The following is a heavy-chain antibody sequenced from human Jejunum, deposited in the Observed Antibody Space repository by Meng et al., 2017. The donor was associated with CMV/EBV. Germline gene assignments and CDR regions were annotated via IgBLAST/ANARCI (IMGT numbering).Heavy chain of an antibody. Sequence: ETLSLSWTCYGGASRSTYCTWVRQSAWKGLEWIGLIPTSGTTNYNTSLQSRVTLSLDTYKDKFSLKLTSVTAADTAVYYCAREKRSCTSSTCYGVDSWGQGTLVTVSS. CDR2: IPTSGTT. CDR3: AREKRSCTSSTCYGVDS. D-gene: IGHD2-2*01. V-gene: IGHV4-4*07. CDR1: GGASRSTY. J-gene: IGHJ4*02.